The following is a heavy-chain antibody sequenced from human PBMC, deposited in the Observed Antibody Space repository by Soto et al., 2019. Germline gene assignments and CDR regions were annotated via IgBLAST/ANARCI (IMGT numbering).Heavy chain of an antibody. CDR2: IKSKTDGGTT. Sequence: GGSLRLSCAASGFTFSNAWMSWVRQAPGKGLEWVGRIKSKTDGGTTDYAAPVKGRFTISRDDSKNTLYLQMNSLKTEDTAVYYCTTDLEFYCSGGSCYVPEYFQHWGQGTLVTVSS. J-gene: IGHJ1*01. CDR3: TTDLEFYCSGGSCYVPEYFQH. CDR1: GFTFSNAW. D-gene: IGHD2-15*01. V-gene: IGHV3-15*01.